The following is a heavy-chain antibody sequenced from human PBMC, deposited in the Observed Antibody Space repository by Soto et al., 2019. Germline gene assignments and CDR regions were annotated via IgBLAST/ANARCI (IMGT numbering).Heavy chain of an antibody. V-gene: IGHV3-7*01. J-gene: IGHJ6*03. D-gene: IGHD3-3*01. Sequence: GGSLRLSCAASGFTFSSYWMSWVRQAPGKGLEWVANIKQDGSEKYYVDSVKGRFTISRDNAKNSLYLQMNSLRAEDTAVYYCARDDFWSGYYSHYYMDVWGKGTTVTVSS. CDR3: ARDDFWSGYYSHYYMDV. CDR2: IKQDGSEK. CDR1: GFTFSSYW.